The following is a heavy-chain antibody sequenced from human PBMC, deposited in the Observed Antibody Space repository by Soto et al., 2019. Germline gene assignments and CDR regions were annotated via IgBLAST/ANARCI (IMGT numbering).Heavy chain of an antibody. D-gene: IGHD3-3*01. J-gene: IGHJ4*02. CDR3: ARGVRITIFGVVIIPPDY. Sequence: VKVSCKASGYTFTSYGISWVRQAPGQGLEWIGWISAYNGNTNYAQKLQGRVTMTTDTSTSTAYMELRSLRSDDTAVYYCARGVRITIFGVVIIPPDYWGQGXLVTVYS. V-gene: IGHV1-18*04. CDR1: GYTFTSYG. CDR2: ISAYNGNT.